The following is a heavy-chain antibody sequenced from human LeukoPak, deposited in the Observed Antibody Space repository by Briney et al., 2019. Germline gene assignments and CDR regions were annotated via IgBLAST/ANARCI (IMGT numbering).Heavy chain of an antibody. CDR2: MSPNSGNT. CDR3: ARSGATRDGYSYAFDI. J-gene: IGHJ3*02. D-gene: IGHD5-24*01. V-gene: IGHV1-8*01. CDR1: GYTFTSYD. Sequence: GASVKVSCKASGYTFTSYDINWVRQATGQGLEWMGWMSPNSGNTGYAQKFQGRVTMTRNTSISTAYMELSSLRSEDTAVYYCARSGATRDGYSYAFDIWGQGTMVTVSS.